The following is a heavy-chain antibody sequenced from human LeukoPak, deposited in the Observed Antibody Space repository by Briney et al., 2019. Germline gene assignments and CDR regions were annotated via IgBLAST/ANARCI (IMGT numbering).Heavy chain of an antibody. V-gene: IGHV1-18*01. CDR2: ISAYNGNT. CDR1: GYTFTSYG. CDR3: ARVMTYYDFWSGYYRYYFDY. J-gene: IGHJ4*02. Sequence: ASVKVSCEASGYTFTSYGISWVRQAPGQGLEWMGWISAYNGNTNYAQKLQGRVTMTTDTSTSTAYMELRSLRSDDTAVYYCARVMTYYDFWSGYYRYYFDYWGQGTLVTVSS. D-gene: IGHD3-3*01.